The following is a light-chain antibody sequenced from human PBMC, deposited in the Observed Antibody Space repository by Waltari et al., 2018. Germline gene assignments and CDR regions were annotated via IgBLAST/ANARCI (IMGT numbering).Light chain of an antibody. CDR3: QQYDASPPMYT. Sequence: EIVLTQSPVTLSLSPGERATLSCRTSQRVSTTFLSWYQQKPGQAPRLLIYGAYNRATGIPDRFSGSGSGTDFTLTISRLEPEDFAVFYCQQYDASPPMYTFGQGTKLEIK. CDR1: QRVSTTF. J-gene: IGKJ2*01. CDR2: GAY. V-gene: IGKV3-20*01.